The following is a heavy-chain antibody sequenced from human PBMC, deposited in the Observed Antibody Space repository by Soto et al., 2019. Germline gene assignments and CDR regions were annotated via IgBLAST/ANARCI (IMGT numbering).Heavy chain of an antibody. CDR2: IYYSGST. V-gene: IGHV4-59*08. Sequence: QVQLQESGPGLVKPSETLSLTCTVSGGSISSYYWSWIRQPPGKGLEWIGYIYYSGSTNYNPSLKSRVTMSVDTSKNQFSLKLSSVTAADTAVYYCARHVGIAVAGTNWYFDLWGRGTLVTVSS. CDR3: ARHVGIAVAGTNWYFDL. D-gene: IGHD6-19*01. J-gene: IGHJ2*01. CDR1: GGSISSYY.